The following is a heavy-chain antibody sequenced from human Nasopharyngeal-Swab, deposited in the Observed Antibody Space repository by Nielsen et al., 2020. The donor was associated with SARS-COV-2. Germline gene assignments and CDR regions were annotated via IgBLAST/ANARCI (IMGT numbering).Heavy chain of an antibody. CDR1: GGTISSYA. CDR2: IIPILGMA. CDR3: ASSDYVWGSYRYTGAYFDY. J-gene: IGHJ4*02. D-gene: IGHD3-16*02. V-gene: IGHV1-69*10. Sequence: SAKVSCKASGGTISSYAISWVRQAPGQGLEWMGGIIPILGMANYAQKFQGRVTITADKSTSTAYMELSSLRSEDTAVYYCASSDYVWGSYRYTGAYFDYWGQGTLVTVSS.